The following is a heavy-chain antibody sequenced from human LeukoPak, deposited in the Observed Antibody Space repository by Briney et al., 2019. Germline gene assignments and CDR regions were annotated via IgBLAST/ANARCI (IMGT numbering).Heavy chain of an antibody. V-gene: IGHV3-21*01. Sequence: GGSLRLSCAASGFTFSSYTMNWVRQAPGKGLEGVSSISGSSTYIYYADSVKGRFIISRDNAKSSLYLQMDSLTAEDTAVYYCARDLFGSSWYRGLDWGQGTLVTVSS. J-gene: IGHJ4*02. CDR1: GFTFSSYT. D-gene: IGHD6-13*01. CDR3: ARDLFGSSWYRGLD. CDR2: ISGSSTYI.